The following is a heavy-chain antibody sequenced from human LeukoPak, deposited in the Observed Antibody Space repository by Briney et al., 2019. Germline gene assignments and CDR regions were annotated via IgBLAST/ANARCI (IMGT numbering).Heavy chain of an antibody. Sequence: SETLSLTCTVSGGSISSYYWSWIRQPPGKGLEWIGYIYYSGSTNYNPSLKSRVTISVDTSKNQFSLKLSSVTAADTAVYYCARVDRNSSSSGENYYYYGMDVWGQGTTVTVSS. CDR2: IYYSGST. CDR3: ARVDRNSSSSGENYYYYGMDV. V-gene: IGHV4-59*08. CDR1: GGSISSYY. D-gene: IGHD6-6*01. J-gene: IGHJ6*02.